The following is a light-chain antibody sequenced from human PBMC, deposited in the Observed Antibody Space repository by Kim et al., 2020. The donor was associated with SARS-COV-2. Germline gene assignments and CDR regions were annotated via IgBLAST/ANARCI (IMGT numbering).Light chain of an antibody. CDR1: QSINNNY. J-gene: IGKJ1*01. CDR2: GAS. V-gene: IGKV3-20*01. Sequence: PGDRATVSCRAVQSINNNYLARDQRKREQAPRLLIYGASTRATGIPDRFSGTGSGTDFTLTISRLEPEDFAGFYGQQYGTSPPWTFGQGTKVDI. CDR3: QQYGTSPPWT.